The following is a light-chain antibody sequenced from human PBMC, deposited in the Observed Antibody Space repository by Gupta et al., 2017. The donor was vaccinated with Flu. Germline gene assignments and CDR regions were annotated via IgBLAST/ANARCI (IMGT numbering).Light chain of an antibody. CDR2: GAS. CDR3: QHRSNWPSIP. CDR1: ERITNY. J-gene: IGKJ5*01. Sequence: ERATLSCGASERITNYLTWYQQKPGQAPRRLIYGASNRATGIPARFSGSGSGTDFTLTSSSLEREDFAVYYCQHRSNWPSIPFGQGTRLEIK. V-gene: IGKV3-11*01.